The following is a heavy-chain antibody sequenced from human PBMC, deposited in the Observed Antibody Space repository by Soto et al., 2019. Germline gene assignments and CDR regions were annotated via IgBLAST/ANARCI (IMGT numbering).Heavy chain of an antibody. CDR1: GGSFSGYY. D-gene: IGHD6-19*01. Sequence: SETLSLTCAVYGGSFSGYYWSWIRQPPGKGLEWIGEINHSGSTNYNPSLKSRVTISVDTSKNQFSLKLSSVTAADTAVYYCARGHSSGWYGNNWFDPWGQGTLVTVS. V-gene: IGHV4-34*01. CDR3: ARGHSSGWYGNNWFDP. CDR2: INHSGST. J-gene: IGHJ5*02.